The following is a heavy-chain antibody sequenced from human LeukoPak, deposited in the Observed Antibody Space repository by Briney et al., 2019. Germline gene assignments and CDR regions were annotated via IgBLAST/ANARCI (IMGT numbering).Heavy chain of an antibody. Sequence: QPGGALRLSCAASGFTFSNFGMNWVRQAPGKGLEWVSIISSGVGITYYADSVKGRFTVSRDNSKSTLYLQMNSLRAEDTAVYYCAKGDYYAFDYWGQGTLVTVSS. V-gene: IGHV3-23*01. D-gene: IGHD3-10*01. J-gene: IGHJ4*02. CDR1: GFTFSNFG. CDR2: ISSGVGIT. CDR3: AKGDYYAFDY.